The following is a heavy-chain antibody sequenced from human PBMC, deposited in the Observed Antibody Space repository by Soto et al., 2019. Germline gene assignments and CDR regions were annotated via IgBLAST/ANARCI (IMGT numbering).Heavy chain of an antibody. Sequence: SETLSLTCAVYGGSFSGHYWIWIRQPPGKGLEWIGSIFYSGSTYYNPSIKSRVTISVDTSKNQFSLKLSSVTAADTAVYYCAIHFTYCSAGSCYSDFPYYGMDVWGQGTTVTVSS. CDR1: GGSFSGHY. CDR2: IFYSGST. V-gene: IGHV4-34*12. J-gene: IGHJ6*02. D-gene: IGHD2-15*01. CDR3: AIHFTYCSAGSCYSDFPYYGMDV.